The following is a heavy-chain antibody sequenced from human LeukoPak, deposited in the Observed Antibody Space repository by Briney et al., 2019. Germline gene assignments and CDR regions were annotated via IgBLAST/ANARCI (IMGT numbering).Heavy chain of an antibody. V-gene: IGHV4-30-2*01. CDR1: GGSISSGGYY. D-gene: IGHD3-3*01. CDR2: IYHSGST. CDR3: ARTRGLEWLNEDYFDY. Sequence: SETLSLTCTVSGGSISSGGYYWSWIRQPPGKGLEWIGYIYHSGSTYYNPSLKSRVTISVDRSKNQFSLKLSSVTAADTAVYYCARTRGLEWLNEDYFDYWGQGTLVTVSS. J-gene: IGHJ4*02.